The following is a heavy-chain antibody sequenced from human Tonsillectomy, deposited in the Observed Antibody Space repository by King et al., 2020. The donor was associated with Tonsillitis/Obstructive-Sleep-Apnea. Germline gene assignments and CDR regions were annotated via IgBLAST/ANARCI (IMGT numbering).Heavy chain of an antibody. CDR3: AREEFGGNSGIDH. V-gene: IGHV3-33*01. J-gene: IGHJ4*02. CDR1: GFTFSSYG. D-gene: IGHD4-23*01. Sequence: VQLVESGGGVVQPGRSLRLSCAASGFTFSSYGMHWIRQAPGKGLEWVAVIWYDGSNKYYADSVKGRFTISRDKSKNTLFLQMNSLRAEDTAVYYCAREEFGGNSGIDHWGQGTLVTVSS. CDR2: IWYDGSNK.